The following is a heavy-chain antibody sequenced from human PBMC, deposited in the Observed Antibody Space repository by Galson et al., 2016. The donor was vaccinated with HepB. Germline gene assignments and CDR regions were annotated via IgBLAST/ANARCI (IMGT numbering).Heavy chain of an antibody. J-gene: IGHJ4*02. CDR3: ATRLRAPAN. Sequence: SLRLSCAASGFTFSTYAMSWVRQAPGKGLEWVSGISGSSEAIYYADSVKSRFTISRDNSKNALYLQMSSLRAEDTAVYYCATRLRAPANWGQGAQVTVSS. D-gene: IGHD1-26*01. CDR2: ISGSSEAI. V-gene: IGHV3-23*01. CDR1: GFTFSTYA.